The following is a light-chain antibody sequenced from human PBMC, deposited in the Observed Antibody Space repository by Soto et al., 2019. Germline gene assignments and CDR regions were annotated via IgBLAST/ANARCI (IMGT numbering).Light chain of an antibody. CDR1: QDISNN. Sequence: DILMTQSPSSLSASIGDSVNATCRAGQDISNNFNWYQQKPGRAPRLLIYGASTLQSGVPSRFSGSGSLTDFTLTISGLQPEDFATYYCHQRHRAPFTFGQGTRLEIK. CDR3: HQRHRAPFT. J-gene: IGKJ2*01. CDR2: GAS. V-gene: IGKV1-39*01.